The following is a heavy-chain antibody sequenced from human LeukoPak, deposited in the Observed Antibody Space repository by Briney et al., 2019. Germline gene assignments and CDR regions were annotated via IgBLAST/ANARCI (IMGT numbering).Heavy chain of an antibody. CDR3: ARGAITMVRGVTPFGY. D-gene: IGHD3-10*01. V-gene: IGHV1-8*01. J-gene: IGHJ4*02. CDR1: GYTFTSYD. CDR2: MNPNSGNT. Sequence: ASVKVSCKASGYTFTSYDINWVRQATGQGLEWMGWMNPNSGNTGYAQKFQGRVTMTRNTSISTAYMELSSLRSEDTAVYYCARGAITMVRGVTPFGYWGQGTLVTVSS.